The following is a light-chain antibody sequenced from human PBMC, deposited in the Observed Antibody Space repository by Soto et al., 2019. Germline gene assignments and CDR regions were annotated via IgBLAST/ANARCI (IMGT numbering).Light chain of an antibody. V-gene: IGKV1-5*03. J-gene: IGKJ2*01. Sequence: DIQMTQSPSTLSASVGDRVTITGRASQSISSGLAWYQQEPGKAPKLLIYKASSVESGVPSRFSGSGSGTEFTLTISSLQPDDFATYYCQQYNSYLYTFGQGTKVDIK. CDR1: QSISSG. CDR2: KAS. CDR3: QQYNSYLYT.